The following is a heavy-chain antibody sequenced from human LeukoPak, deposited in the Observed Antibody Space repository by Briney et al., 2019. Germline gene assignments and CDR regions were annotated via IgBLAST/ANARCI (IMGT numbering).Heavy chain of an antibody. CDR3: AKDSAPSISYFDS. CDR2: ISYDGSYK. CDR1: GFAFGIYG. V-gene: IGHV3-30*18. D-gene: IGHD2-21*01. J-gene: IGHJ4*02. Sequence: PGRSLRLSCAASGFAFGIYGMHWVRQAPGKGLEWVAAISYDGSYKYYADSVKGRFTISRDNSKNTLLLQMNSLRAEDTAVYYCAKDSAPSISYFDSWGQGTLVTVSS.